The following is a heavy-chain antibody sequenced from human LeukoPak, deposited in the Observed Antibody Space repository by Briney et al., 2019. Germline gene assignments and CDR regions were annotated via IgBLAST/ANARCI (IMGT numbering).Heavy chain of an antibody. CDR1: GFTFSSYA. J-gene: IGHJ4*02. Sequence: PGGSLRLSCAASGFTFSSYAMSWVRQAPGKGLEWVSAISGSGGSTYYADSVKGRFTISRDNSKNTLYLQMNSLRAEDTAVYYCASFKEASGLWFGESIDYWGQGTLVTVSS. CDR2: ISGSGGST. V-gene: IGHV3-23*01. CDR3: ASFKEASGLWFGESIDY. D-gene: IGHD3-10*01.